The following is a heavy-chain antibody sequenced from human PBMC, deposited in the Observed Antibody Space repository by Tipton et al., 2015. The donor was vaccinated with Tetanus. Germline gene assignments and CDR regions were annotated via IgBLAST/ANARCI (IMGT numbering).Heavy chain of an antibody. D-gene: IGHD6-13*01. Sequence: TLSLTCTVSGDSISSTSYHWGWIRQPPGKGLEWIGEVHPSGSTSYNPSLESRVTISIDTSKNQFSLKLTSLTAADTSVYYCARGGIAAAGGGLDYWGQGTLVTVSS. J-gene: IGHJ4*02. CDR3: ARGGIAAAGGGLDY. V-gene: IGHV4-39*07. CDR2: VHPSGST. CDR1: GDSISSTSYH.